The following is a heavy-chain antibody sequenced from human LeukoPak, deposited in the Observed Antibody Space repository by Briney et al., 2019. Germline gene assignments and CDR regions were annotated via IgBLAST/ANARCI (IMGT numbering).Heavy chain of an antibody. V-gene: IGHV5-51*01. CDR3: ARVHYYETSDWGNYFDY. CDR2: IYPGDSDT. D-gene: IGHD3-22*01. Sequence: GEALEISCQGSGYRFTSYWIGWVRQMPGKGLEWMGIIYPGDSDTRYSPSFQGQVTISADKSISPAYLQWSSLKASDTAMYYCARVHYYETSDWGNYFDYWGQGTLVTVSS. CDR1: GYRFTSYW. J-gene: IGHJ4*02.